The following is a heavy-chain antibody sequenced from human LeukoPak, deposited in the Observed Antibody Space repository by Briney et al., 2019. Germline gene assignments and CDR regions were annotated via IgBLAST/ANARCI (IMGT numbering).Heavy chain of an antibody. CDR3: ASQLGYSYSNNWFDP. V-gene: IGHV1-69*04. Sequence: SVKVSCKASGGTFSSYAISWVRQAPGQGLEWMGRIIPILGIANYAQKFQGRVTITADKSTSTAYMELSSLRSEDTAVYYCASQLGYSYSNNWFDPRGQGTLVTVSS. CDR2: IIPILGIA. CDR1: GGTFSSYA. D-gene: IGHD5-18*01. J-gene: IGHJ5*02.